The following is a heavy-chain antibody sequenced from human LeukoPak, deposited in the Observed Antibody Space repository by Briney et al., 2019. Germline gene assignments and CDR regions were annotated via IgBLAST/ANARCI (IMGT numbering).Heavy chain of an antibody. CDR1: GFTVSSNY. D-gene: IGHD2-2*01. CDR2: IYSGGST. J-gene: IGHJ6*02. CDR3: ARTPAAPYYYYGMDV. Sequence: PGGSLRLSCAASGFTVSSNYMSWVRQAPGKGLEWVSVIYSGGSTYYADSVKGRFTISRDNSKNTLYLQMNSLRAEDTAVYYYARTPAAPYYYYGMDVWGQGTTVTVSS. V-gene: IGHV3-66*01.